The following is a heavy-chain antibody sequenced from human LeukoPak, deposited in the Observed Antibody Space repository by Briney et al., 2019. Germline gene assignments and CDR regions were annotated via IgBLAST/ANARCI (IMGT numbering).Heavy chain of an antibody. J-gene: IGHJ4*02. CDR3: ANLHYGSGSVSDF. CDR1: GXNF. CDR2: INPSDSYA. D-gene: IGHD3-10*01. Sequence: GESLKITCKGSGXNFISWVLQMPGKGLEWMGRINPSDSYATYNPSFQGHVTISGDKSISTAYLQWSSLKASDTAMYYCANLHYGSGSVSDFWGQGTLATVSS. V-gene: IGHV5-10-1*01.